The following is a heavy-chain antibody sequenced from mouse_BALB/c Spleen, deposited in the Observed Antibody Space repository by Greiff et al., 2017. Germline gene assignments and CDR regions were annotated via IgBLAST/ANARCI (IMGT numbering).Heavy chain of an antibody. CDR1: GYAFSSYW. J-gene: IGHJ4*01. CDR2: IYPGDGDT. Sequence: QVQLQQSGADLLSPGSSVKISCKASGYAFSSYWLNWVKQRPGQGLEWIGQIYPGDGDTTYNGKFKGKATLTADKTSSTAYMQLSSLTSEDSAVYFCASIYYGYAMDYWGQGTSVTVSS. D-gene: IGHD2-1*01. V-gene: IGHV1-80*01. CDR3: ASIYYGYAMDY.